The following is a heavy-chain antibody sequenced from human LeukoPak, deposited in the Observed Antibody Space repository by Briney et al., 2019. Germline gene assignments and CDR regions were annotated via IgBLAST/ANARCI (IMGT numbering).Heavy chain of an antibody. Sequence: SETLSLTCAVSGYSISSGHYWGWIRQPPGKGLEWIGSIYHSGSSYHNPSLKSRVTISVDTSTNQFFLRLSSVTAADTAAYYCARHGVSYTDPFDIWGQGTAVTVSS. V-gene: IGHV4-38-2*01. CDR1: GYSISSGHY. CDR3: ARHGVSYTDPFDI. CDR2: IYHSGSS. D-gene: IGHD2-8*01. J-gene: IGHJ3*02.